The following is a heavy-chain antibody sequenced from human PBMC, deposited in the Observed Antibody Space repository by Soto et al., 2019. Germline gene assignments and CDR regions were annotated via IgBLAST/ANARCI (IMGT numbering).Heavy chain of an antibody. V-gene: IGHV4-34*01. D-gene: IGHD6-6*01. J-gene: IGHJ5*02. Sequence: SETLSLTCAVYGGSFSGYYWSWIRQPPGKGLEWIGEINHSGSTNYNPSLKSRVTISVDTSKNQFSLKLSSVTAADTAVYYCAGAPSRAARASWSDPWAQGPLFTPAS. CDR1: GGSFSGYY. CDR3: AGAPSRAARASWSDP. CDR2: INHSGST.